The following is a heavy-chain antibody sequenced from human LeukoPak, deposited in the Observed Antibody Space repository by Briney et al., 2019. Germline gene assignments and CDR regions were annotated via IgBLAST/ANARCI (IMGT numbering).Heavy chain of an antibody. CDR1: GFTFSDYA. J-gene: IGHJ4*02. CDR3: AGREGIAAGSFPY. D-gene: IGHD6-13*01. Sequence: PGGSLRLSCAASGFTFSDYAMSGVRQAPGKGLEWVSSISGSGRSTFYADSVRGRFAISRDTSKNTLYLQMNSLRVDDTALYYCAGREGIAAGSFPYWGQGTLVTVSS. CDR2: ISGSGRST. V-gene: IGHV3-23*01.